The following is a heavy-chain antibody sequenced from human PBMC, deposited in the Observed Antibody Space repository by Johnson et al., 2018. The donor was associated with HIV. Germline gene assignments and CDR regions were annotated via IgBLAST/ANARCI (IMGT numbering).Heavy chain of an antibody. CDR2: ISGTGRTT. D-gene: IGHD1-26*01. CDR3: AEERDSASHREHDAFDI. V-gene: IGHV3-23*04. CDR1: GFGFGSYA. Sequence: VQVVESGGGLVQPGGSLRLSCAASGFGFGSYAMSWVRQAPGKGLEWVSAISGTGRTTHYADSVKGRFPLSRDTSKKTLYVPMNRLRAEDTAVYYCAEERDSASHREHDAFDIWGQGTMVSVSS. J-gene: IGHJ3*02.